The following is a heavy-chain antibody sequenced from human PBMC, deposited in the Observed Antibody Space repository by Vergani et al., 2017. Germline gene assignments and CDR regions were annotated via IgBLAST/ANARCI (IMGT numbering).Heavy chain of an antibody. J-gene: IGHJ4*02. CDR1: GFTFSSYA. Sequence: EVQLLESGGGLVQPGGSLRLSCAASGFTFSSYAMSWVRQAPGKGLEWVSAISGSGGSTYYADSVKGRFTISRDNSKNTLYLQMNSLRAEDTAVYYCAKDGDIVVVVAATHVDYWGQGTLVTVSS. CDR3: AKDGDIVVVVAATHVDY. CDR2: ISGSGGST. V-gene: IGHV3-23*01. D-gene: IGHD2-15*01.